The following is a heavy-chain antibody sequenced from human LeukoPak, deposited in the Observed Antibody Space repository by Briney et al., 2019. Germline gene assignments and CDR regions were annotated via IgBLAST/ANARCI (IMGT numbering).Heavy chain of an antibody. J-gene: IGHJ4*02. CDR3: ARDFVGDSSSGY. CDR2: ISAYNGNT. CDR1: GYTFTSYG. Sequence: ASVKVSCKASGYTFTSYGISWVRQAPGQGLEWMGWISAYNGNTNYAQKLQGRVTMTTDTSASTAYMELKSLRSDDTAVYYCARDFVGDSSSGYWGQGTLVTVSS. D-gene: IGHD6-6*01. V-gene: IGHV1-18*01.